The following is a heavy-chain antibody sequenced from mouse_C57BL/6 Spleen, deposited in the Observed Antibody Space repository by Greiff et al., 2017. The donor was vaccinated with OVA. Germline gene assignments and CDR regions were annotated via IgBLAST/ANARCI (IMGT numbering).Heavy chain of an antibody. Sequence: VQLQESGPELVKPGASVKISCKASGYAFSSSWMNWVKQRPGKGLEWIGRIYPGDGDTNYNGKFKGKATLTADKSSSTAYMQLSSLTSEDSAVYFCAPYGIPGAWFAYWGQGTLVTVSA. CDR1: GYAFSSSW. V-gene: IGHV1-82*01. CDR3: APYGIPGAWFAY. CDR2: IYPGDGDT. J-gene: IGHJ3*01. D-gene: IGHD1-1*01.